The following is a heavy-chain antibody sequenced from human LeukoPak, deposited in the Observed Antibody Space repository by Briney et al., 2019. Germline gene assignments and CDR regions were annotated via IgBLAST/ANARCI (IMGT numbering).Heavy chain of an antibody. D-gene: IGHD3-16*01. V-gene: IGHV4-34*01. CDR3: ARVKDPGGYYYYYYMDV. Sequence: SETLSLTCAVYGGSFSGYFWSWIRQPPGKGLEWIGEINHSGSTNHNPSLKSRVTISVDTSKNQFSLKLSSVTAADTAMYYCARVKDPGGYYYYYYMDVWGKGTTVTVSS. J-gene: IGHJ6*03. CDR1: GGSFSGYF. CDR2: INHSGST.